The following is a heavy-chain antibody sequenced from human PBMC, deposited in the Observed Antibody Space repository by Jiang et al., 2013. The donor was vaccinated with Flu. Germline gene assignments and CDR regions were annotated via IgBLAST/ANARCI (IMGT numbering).Heavy chain of an antibody. V-gene: IGHV3-23*01. CDR1: GFTISNFA. J-gene: IGHJ4*02. CDR2: IGYSGGDT. Sequence: QLLESGGGDGTGLGGPVRLSCAASGFTISNFAMSWVRQAPGKGLEWVSTIGYSGGDTYFADSVKGRFTISRDNSKNTLYLQMNSLRAEDTAVYYCAKRTTTPGAPKLYFFDSWGRGTLVVVSS. D-gene: IGHD4-11*01. CDR3: AKRTTTPGAPKLYFFDS.